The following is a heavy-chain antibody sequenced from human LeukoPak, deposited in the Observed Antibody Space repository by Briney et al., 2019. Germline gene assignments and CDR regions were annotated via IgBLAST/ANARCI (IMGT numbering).Heavy chain of an antibody. CDR2: IRYDGSNK. V-gene: IGHV3-30*02. CDR3: AKSSLITMIVVASEWYFDP. Sequence: PGGSLRLSCAASGFTFSSYVMHWVRQAPGKGLEWVSFIRYDGSNKYYADSVKGRFTISRDNSKNTLYLQMNSLRAEDTAVYYCAKSSLITMIVVASEWYFDPWGRGTLVTVSS. D-gene: IGHD3-22*01. CDR1: GFTFSSYV. J-gene: IGHJ2*01.